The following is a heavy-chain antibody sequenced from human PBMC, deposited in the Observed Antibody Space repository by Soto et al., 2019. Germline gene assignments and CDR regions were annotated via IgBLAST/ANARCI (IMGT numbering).Heavy chain of an antibody. CDR1: GYTFTGYY. V-gene: IGHV1-2*04. CDR2: TNPNSGGT. Sequence: ASVKVSCKASGYTFTGYYMHWVRQAPGQGLEWMGWTNPNSGGTNYAQKFQGWVTMTRDTSISTAYMELSRLRSDDTAVYYCARGKSSTSWVDYWGQGTLVTVSS. D-gene: IGHD2-2*01. J-gene: IGHJ4*02. CDR3: ARGKSSTSWVDY.